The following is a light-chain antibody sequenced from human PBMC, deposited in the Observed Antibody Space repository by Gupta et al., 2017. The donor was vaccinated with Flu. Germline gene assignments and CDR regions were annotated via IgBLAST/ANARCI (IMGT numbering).Light chain of an antibody. CDR2: KNN. V-gene: IGLV10-54*04. CDR3: TASYMRIDVWV. CDR1: SNKVGNHV. J-gene: IGLJ3*02. Sequence: ATITSTGTSNKVGNHVDAWLQHPHAHPPNLLFYKNNGRRSGISESFSASMSGDTASFTITGLQAEDEGDYYCTASYMRIDVWVFGGGTKLTVL.